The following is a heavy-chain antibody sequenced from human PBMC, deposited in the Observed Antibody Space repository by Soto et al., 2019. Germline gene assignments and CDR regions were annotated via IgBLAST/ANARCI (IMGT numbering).Heavy chain of an antibody. D-gene: IGHD3-16*01. CDR3: ARGIMITFGGVRAKYYFDY. V-gene: IGHV4-34*01. Sequence: SETLSLTCAVYGGSFSGYYWSWIRQPPGKGLEWIGEINHSGSTNYNPSLKSRVTISVDTSKNQFSLKLSSVTAADTAVYYCARGIMITFGGVRAKYYFDYWGQGTLVTVSS. CDR2: INHSGST. J-gene: IGHJ4*02. CDR1: GGSFSGYY.